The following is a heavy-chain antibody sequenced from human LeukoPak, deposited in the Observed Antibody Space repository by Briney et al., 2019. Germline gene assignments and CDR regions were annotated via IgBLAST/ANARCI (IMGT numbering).Heavy chain of an antibody. CDR3: ARESTTVRGPAYELHYYYGMDV. V-gene: IGHV6-1*01. Sequence: SQTLSLTCAISGDSVSSNSAAWNWIRQSPSRGLEWLGRTYYRSKWYNDYAVSVKSRITINPDTSKNQFSLQVNSVTPEDTAVYYCARESTTVRGPAYELHYYYGMDVWGQGTTVTVSS. CDR2: TYYRSKWYN. D-gene: IGHD4-17*01. CDR1: GDSVSSNSAA. J-gene: IGHJ6*02.